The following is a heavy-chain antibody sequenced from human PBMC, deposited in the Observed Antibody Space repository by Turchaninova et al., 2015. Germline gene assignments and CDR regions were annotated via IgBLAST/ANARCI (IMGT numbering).Heavy chain of an antibody. J-gene: IGHJ3*02. Sequence: QVQLQESGPGLVKPSETLSLTCAVSGYSISSGYYWGWIRQPPGKGLEWIGIIHHSGSTYYNPSLKSRVTISVDTSKNQFSLKLSSVSAADTAVYYCARGAFEIWGQGTMVTVSS. CDR3: ARGAFEI. CDR1: GYSISSGYY. V-gene: IGHV4-38-2*01. CDR2: IHHSGST.